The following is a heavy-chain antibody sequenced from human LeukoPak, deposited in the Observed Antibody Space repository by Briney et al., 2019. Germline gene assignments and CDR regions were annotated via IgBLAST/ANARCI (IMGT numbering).Heavy chain of an antibody. CDR2: LSAYNGNT. CDR3: ARDSMVTNVNDAFDI. V-gene: IGHV1-18*01. CDR1: GYTFTSYG. D-gene: IGHD3-10*01. Sequence: ASVKVSCKASGYTFTSYGISWVRQASGQGLEWMGGLSAYNGNTNYVQKLQGRVTMTTDTSTSTAYMELRSLRADDTAVYYCARDSMVTNVNDAFDIWGQGTMVTVSS. J-gene: IGHJ3*02.